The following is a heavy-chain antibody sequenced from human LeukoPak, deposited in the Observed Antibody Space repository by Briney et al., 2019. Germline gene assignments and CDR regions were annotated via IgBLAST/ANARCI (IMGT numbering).Heavy chain of an antibody. CDR1: GFTFSSYE. D-gene: IGHD4-23*01. Sequence: GGSLRLSCAASGFTFSSYEMNWVRQAPGKGLEWVSYISSSGSTIYYADSVKGRFTISRDNAKNSLYLQMNSLRAEDTAVYYCAIVLYGGNSNWFDPWGQGTLVTVSS. CDR3: AIVLYGGNSNWFDP. CDR2: ISSSGSTI. V-gene: IGHV3-48*03. J-gene: IGHJ5*02.